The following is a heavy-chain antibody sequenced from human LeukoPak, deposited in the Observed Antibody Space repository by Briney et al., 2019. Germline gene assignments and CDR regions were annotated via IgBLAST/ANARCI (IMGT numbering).Heavy chain of an antibody. CDR3: ASDDILTGFDY. Sequence: ASVKVSCKASGGTFSSYAISWVRQAPGQGLEWMGRIIPIFGTANYAQKFQGRVTITTDESTSTAYMELSSLRSEDTAVYYCASDDILTGFDYWGQGTLVTVSS. V-gene: IGHV1-69*05. CDR1: GGTFSSYA. CDR2: IIPIFGTA. D-gene: IGHD3-9*01. J-gene: IGHJ4*02.